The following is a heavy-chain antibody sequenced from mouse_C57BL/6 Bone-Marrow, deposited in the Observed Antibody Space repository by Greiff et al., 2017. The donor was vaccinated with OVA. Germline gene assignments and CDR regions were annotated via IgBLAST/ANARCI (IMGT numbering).Heavy chain of an antibody. CDR1: GYTFTSYW. CDR3: ARSHYGNLFAY. D-gene: IGHD2-1*01. V-gene: IGHV1-64*01. Sequence: VQLQQPGAELVKPGASVKLSCKASGYTFTSYWMHWVKQRPGQGLEWIGMIHPNSGSTNYNEKFKGKATLTADKSSSTAYMQLSSLTSEDSAVYFCARSHYGNLFAYWGQGTLVTVSA. CDR2: IHPNSGST. J-gene: IGHJ3*01.